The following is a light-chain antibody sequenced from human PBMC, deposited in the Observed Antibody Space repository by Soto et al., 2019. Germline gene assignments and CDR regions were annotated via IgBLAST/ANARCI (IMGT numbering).Light chain of an antibody. CDR1: QSLLHSNGYDY. CDR2: LGS. Sequence: DIVMTQSPLSLRVTPGEPASISCRSSQSLLHSNGYDYLDWYLQKPGQSPQLLIYLGSNRASGVPDRFSGSGSGTDFTLKISRVEAEDVGVYYCMQALQIPANTFGQGTRLEIK. J-gene: IGKJ2*01. V-gene: IGKV2-28*01. CDR3: MQALQIPANT.